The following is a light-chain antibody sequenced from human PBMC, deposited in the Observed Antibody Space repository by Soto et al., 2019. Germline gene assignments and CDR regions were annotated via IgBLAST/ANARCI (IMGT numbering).Light chain of an antibody. CDR3: QSHDSSLSAHVV. J-gene: IGLJ2*01. CDR1: SSNIGAGYD. V-gene: IGLV1-40*01. Sequence: QSVLTQPPSVSGAPGQRVTISCTGSSSNIGAGYDVHWYQQLPGTAPKLLIYGDSNRPSGVPYRFSGSKSGTSASLAITGLQAEDEADYYCQSHDSSLSAHVVFGGGTKLTVL. CDR2: GDS.